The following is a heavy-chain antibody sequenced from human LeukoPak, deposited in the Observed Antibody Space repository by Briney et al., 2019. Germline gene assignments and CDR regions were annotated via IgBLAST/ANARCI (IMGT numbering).Heavy chain of an antibody. CDR1: GFTFSSYE. V-gene: IGHV3-48*03. J-gene: IGHJ4*02. CDR3: AKAEGYDILTGLDY. Sequence: GGSLRLSCAASGFTFSSYEMNWVRQAPGKGLEWVSYISSSGSTIYYADSVKGRFTISRDNSKNTLYLQMNSLRTEDTAVYYCAKAEGYDILTGLDYWGQGTLVTVSS. D-gene: IGHD3-9*01. CDR2: ISSSGSTI.